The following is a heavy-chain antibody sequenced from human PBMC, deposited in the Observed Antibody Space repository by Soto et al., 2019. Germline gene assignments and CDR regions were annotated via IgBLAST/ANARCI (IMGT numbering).Heavy chain of an antibody. D-gene: IGHD1-1*01. CDR3: ARAPGETGILRDWFDP. Sequence: SETLSLTCTVSGGSISSGGYYWSWIRQHPGKGLEWIGYIYYSGSTYYNPSLKSRVTISVDTSKNQFSLKLSSVTAADTAVYYCARAPGETGILRDWFDPWGQGTLVTVSS. CDR1: GGSISSGGYY. J-gene: IGHJ5*02. CDR2: IYYSGST. V-gene: IGHV4-31*03.